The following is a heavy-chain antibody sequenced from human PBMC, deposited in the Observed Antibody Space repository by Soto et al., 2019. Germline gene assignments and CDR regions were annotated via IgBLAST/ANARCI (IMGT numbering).Heavy chain of an antibody. CDR1: SVSITSANW. D-gene: IGHD2-15*01. Sequence: QVQLQESGPGLVKPSGTLSLTCIVSSVSITSANWWSWVRQPPGKGLEWIGEIYHTGKTNYNPSPKSRAAVSVDKSKNQFSLNLSSVTAADTAVYYCARGVRTRYYYMDVGGKGTTVTGSS. CDR3: ARGVRTRYYYMDV. J-gene: IGHJ6*03. CDR2: IYHTGKT. V-gene: IGHV4-4*02.